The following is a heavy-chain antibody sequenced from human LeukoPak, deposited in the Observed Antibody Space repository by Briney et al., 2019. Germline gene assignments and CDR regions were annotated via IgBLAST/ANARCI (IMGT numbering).Heavy chain of an antibody. CDR1: GGSISSYY. J-gene: IGHJ4*02. CDR2: IYYSGST. CDR3: ARGERTVTTEFDY. V-gene: IGHV4-59*08. D-gene: IGHD4-17*01. Sequence: SETLSLTCTVSGGSISSYYWSWIRQPPGKGLEWIGYIYYSGSTYYNPSLKSRVTISVDTSKNQFSLKLSSVTAADTAVYYCARGERTVTTEFDYWGQGTLVTVSS.